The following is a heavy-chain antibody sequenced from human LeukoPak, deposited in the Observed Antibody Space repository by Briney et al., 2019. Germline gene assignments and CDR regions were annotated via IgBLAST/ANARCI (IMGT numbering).Heavy chain of an antibody. CDR1: GGSFSGFY. Sequence: SETLSLTCAVYGGSFSGFYWTWIRQPPGKGLEWIGEINHSGSTNYNPSLKSRVTISVDTSKNQFSLKLSSVTAADTAVYYCARGRDFWSGYRSRSFDYWGQGTLVTVSS. J-gene: IGHJ4*02. V-gene: IGHV4-34*01. CDR3: ARGRDFWSGYRSRSFDY. CDR2: INHSGST. D-gene: IGHD3-3*01.